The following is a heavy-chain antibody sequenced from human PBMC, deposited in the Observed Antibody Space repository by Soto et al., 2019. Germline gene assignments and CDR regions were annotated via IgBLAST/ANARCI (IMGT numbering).Heavy chain of an antibody. CDR1: GGSISSCGYD. D-gene: IGHD3-10*01. CDR3: ARGAVTAYTSFDP. V-gene: IGHV4-31*03. Sequence: SETLSLTCTVSGGSISSCGYDWSWIRQHPGKGLEWIGYIYYSGSTYYNPSLKSRVTISVDTSKNQFSLKLSSVTAADTAVYYCARGAVTAYTSFDPWGQGTLVTVSS. J-gene: IGHJ5*02. CDR2: IYYSGST.